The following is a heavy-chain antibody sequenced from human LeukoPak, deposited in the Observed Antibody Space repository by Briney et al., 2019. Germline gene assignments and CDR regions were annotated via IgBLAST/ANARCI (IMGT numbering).Heavy chain of an antibody. V-gene: IGHV4-61*02. CDR3: ARDSRRLNWFDP. CDR2: IYTSGST. J-gene: IGHJ5*02. CDR1: GGSISSGSYY. D-gene: IGHD6-13*01. Sequence: SETLSLTCTVSGGSISSGSYYWSWIRQPAGKGLEWIGRIYTSGSTNYNPSLKSRVTISVDTSENQFSLKLSSVSAADTAVYYCARDSRRLNWFDPWGQGTLVTVSS.